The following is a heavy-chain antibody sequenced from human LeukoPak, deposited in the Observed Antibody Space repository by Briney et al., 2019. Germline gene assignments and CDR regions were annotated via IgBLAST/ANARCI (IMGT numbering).Heavy chain of an antibody. D-gene: IGHD3-10*01. CDR3: ARAAGAITMVRGKAFDI. V-gene: IGHV3-66*01. CDR2: IYSGGST. Sequence: GSLRLSCAASGFTVSSNYMSWVRQAPGKGLEWVSVIYSGGSTYYADSVKGRFTISRDNSKNTLYLQMNSLRAEDTAVYYCARAAGAITMVRGKAFDIWGQGTMVTVSS. CDR1: GFTVSSNY. J-gene: IGHJ3*02.